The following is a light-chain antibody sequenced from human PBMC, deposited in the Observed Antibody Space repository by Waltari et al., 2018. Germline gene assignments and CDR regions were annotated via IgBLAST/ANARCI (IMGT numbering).Light chain of an antibody. V-gene: IGLV2-14*03. Sequence: QSALTQPASVSGSPGQSITISCPGPSSAVGRYNFVSWFQQHPGNAPKLVIHDVSDRPSGVSSRFSGSKSGNTASLTISGLQAEDEADYYCFSYTSFNTRVFGTGTKVTVL. J-gene: IGLJ1*01. CDR3: FSYTSFNTRV. CDR2: DVS. CDR1: SSAVGRYNF.